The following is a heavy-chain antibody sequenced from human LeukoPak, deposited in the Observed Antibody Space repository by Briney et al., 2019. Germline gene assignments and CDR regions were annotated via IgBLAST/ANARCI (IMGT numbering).Heavy chain of an antibody. V-gene: IGHV1-18*01. J-gene: IGHJ4*02. Sequence: ASVKVSCKASGYTFTSYGISWVRQAPGQGLEWMGWISAYNGNTNYAQKLQGRVTMTRDTSISTAYMELSRLRSDDTAVYYCARMDRIQLWLWFGYWGQGTLVTVSS. D-gene: IGHD5-18*01. CDR1: GYTFTSYG. CDR2: ISAYNGNT. CDR3: ARMDRIQLWLWFGY.